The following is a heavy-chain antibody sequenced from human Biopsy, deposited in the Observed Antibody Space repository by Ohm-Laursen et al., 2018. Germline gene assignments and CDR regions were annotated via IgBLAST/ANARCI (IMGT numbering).Heavy chain of an antibody. CDR2: IKKDGSEK. CDR1: GFTFSNYW. V-gene: IGHV3-7*01. D-gene: IGHD3-22*01. CDR3: ARGPFGSGSYSEFDY. J-gene: IGHJ4*02. Sequence: GSLRLSCAASGFTFSNYWMTWVRQAPGKGLEWVATIKKDGSEKYYVDSVKGRFTISRDNSKSSLSLQMNSLRGEDTAVYYCARGPFGSGSYSEFDYWGQGSLVTVSS.